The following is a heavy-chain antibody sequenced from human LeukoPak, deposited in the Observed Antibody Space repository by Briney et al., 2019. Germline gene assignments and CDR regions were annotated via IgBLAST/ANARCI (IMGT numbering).Heavy chain of an antibody. CDR1: GYTFTSYG. J-gene: IGHJ4*02. Sequence: ASVKVSCKASGYTFTSYGISWVRQAPGQGLEWMGWISAYNGSTNYAQKLQGRVTMTTDTSTSTAYMELRSLGSDDTAVYYCARGDYDILTGYPTYYFDYWGQGTLVTVSS. D-gene: IGHD3-9*01. CDR2: ISAYNGST. CDR3: ARGDYDILTGYPTYYFDY. V-gene: IGHV1-18*04.